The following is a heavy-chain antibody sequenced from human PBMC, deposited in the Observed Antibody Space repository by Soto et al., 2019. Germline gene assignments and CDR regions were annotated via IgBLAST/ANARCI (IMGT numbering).Heavy chain of an antibody. Sequence: PSETLSLTCAVYGGSSSGYYWSWIRQPPGKGLEWIGEINHSGSTNYNPSLKSRVTISVDTSKNQFSLKLSSVTAADTAVYYCAKGNTVVVPAAPFRNWFDPWGQGTLVTVSS. CDR3: AKGNTVVVPAAPFRNWFDP. D-gene: IGHD2-2*01. J-gene: IGHJ5*02. CDR2: INHSGST. CDR1: GGSSSGYY. V-gene: IGHV4-34*01.